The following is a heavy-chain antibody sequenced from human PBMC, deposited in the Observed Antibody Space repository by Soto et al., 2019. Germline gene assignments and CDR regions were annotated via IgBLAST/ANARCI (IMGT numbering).Heavy chain of an antibody. D-gene: IGHD5-18*01. CDR3: VREAITAMVFDY. CDR2: INPSISTI. Sequence: QVQLVESGGGLVKPGGSLRLPCAASGFTFSDYYMSWIRQAPGKGLEWVSFINPSISTIYYADSVKGRFTISRDNAKNSLYLQMNSLRAEDTAVYYCVREAITAMVFDYWGQGALVTVSS. CDR1: GFTFSDYY. V-gene: IGHV3-11*01. J-gene: IGHJ4*02.